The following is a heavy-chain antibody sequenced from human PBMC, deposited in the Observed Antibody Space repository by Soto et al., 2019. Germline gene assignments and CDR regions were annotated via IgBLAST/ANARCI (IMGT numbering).Heavy chain of an antibody. CDR3: ARDLGYKWHGDYYGMDV. J-gene: IGHJ6*02. CDR2: ISYDGSNK. D-gene: IGHD1-20*01. Sequence: PGGSLRLSCAASGFTFSSYAMHWVRQAPGKGLEWVAVISYDGSNKYYADSVKGRFTISRDNSKNTLYLQMNSLRAEDTAVYYCARDLGYKWHGDYYGMDVWGQGDTVTVSS. CDR1: GFTFSSYA. V-gene: IGHV3-30-3*01.